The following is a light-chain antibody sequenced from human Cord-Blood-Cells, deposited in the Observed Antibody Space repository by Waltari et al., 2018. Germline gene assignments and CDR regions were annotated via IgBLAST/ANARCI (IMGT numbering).Light chain of an antibody. J-gene: IGLJ3*02. CDR3: MIWHSSASV. V-gene: IGLV5-45*01. Sequence: QAVLTQPASLSASPGASASLTCTLRSGINVGTYRIYWYQQKPGSPPQYLLRYKSDSDKQQGSGVPSSFSGSKDASANAGILLISGLQSEDEADYYCMIWHSSASVFGGGTKLTVL. CDR2: YKSDSDK. CDR1: SGINVGTYR.